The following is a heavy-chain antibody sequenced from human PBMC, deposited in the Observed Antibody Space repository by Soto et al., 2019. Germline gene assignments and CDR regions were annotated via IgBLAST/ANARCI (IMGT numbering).Heavy chain of an antibody. CDR1: GYIFISYW. D-gene: IGHD2-2*02. CDR3: ARQLPTAIRGGHYYSYGMDV. J-gene: IGHJ6*02. V-gene: IGHV3-74*01. Sequence: WGSLRLSCAASGYIFISYWMHFFRQAPWKWRVWVSRLHSDGWTTSYADSVKGRFTISRDNAKNTLYLQMNSLRAEDTAVYYCARQLPTAIRGGHYYSYGMDVWGQGTTVTVSS. CDR2: LHSDGWTT.